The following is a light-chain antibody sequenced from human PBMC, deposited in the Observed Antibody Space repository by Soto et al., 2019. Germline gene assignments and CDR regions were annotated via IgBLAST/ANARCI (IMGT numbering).Light chain of an antibody. V-gene: IGLV1-47*01. Sequence: QSVLTQPPSASGTPGQTVTISCSGRFSNIGSNFIYWYQQLPGTAPKLLIYRNNERPSGVPDRFSASKSATSASLAISGLRSEDEADYHCGAWDDSLSGVVFGGGTKLTVL. J-gene: IGLJ3*02. CDR1: FSNIGSNF. CDR2: RNN. CDR3: GAWDDSLSGVV.